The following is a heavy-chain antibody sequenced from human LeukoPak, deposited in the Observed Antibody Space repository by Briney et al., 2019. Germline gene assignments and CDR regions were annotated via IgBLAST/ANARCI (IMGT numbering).Heavy chain of an antibody. CDR2: IYTSGST. CDR1: GGSISSYY. V-gene: IGHV4-4*07. D-gene: IGHD6-13*01. Sequence: SETLSLTXTVSGGSISSYYWSWIRQPAGKGLEWIGRIYTSGSTNYNPSLKSRVTMSVDTSKNQFSLKLSSVTAADTAVYYCARAERDIAAAGVDYWGQGTLVTVSS. J-gene: IGHJ4*02. CDR3: ARAERDIAAAGVDY.